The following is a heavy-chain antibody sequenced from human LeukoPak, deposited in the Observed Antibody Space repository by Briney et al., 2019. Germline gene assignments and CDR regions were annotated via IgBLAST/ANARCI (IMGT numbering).Heavy chain of an antibody. J-gene: IGHJ3*02. D-gene: IGHD2-2*01. CDR1: GYTFTNYG. CDR3: ARWGLVVPAAVFPDI. CDR2: ISAYNGNT. Sequence: ASVKVSCKASGYTFTNYGVSWVRPAPGQGLEWMGWISAYNGNTNYAQKLQGRVTMTTDTSTSTAYMELRTLRSEDTGVYYCARWGLVVPAAVFPDIWGQGTMVTVSS. V-gene: IGHV1-18*01.